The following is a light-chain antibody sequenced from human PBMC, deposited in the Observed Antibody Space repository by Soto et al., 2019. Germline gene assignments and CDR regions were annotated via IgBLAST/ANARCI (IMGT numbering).Light chain of an antibody. V-gene: IGKV3-15*01. J-gene: IGKJ1*01. CDR3: QQYDSSRT. Sequence: EIVMTQSPATLSVSPGERATLSCWASQSVSSNLAWYQQKSGQAPRLLMYGASTRATGIPARFSGSGSGTDFTLTISRLEPEDFAVYYCQQYDSSRTFGQGTKVDIK. CDR2: GAS. CDR1: QSVSSN.